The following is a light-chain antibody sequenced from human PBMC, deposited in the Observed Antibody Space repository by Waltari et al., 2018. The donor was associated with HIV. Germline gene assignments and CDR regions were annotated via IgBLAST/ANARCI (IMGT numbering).Light chain of an antibody. CDR2: GAY. CDR1: DKIGAR. Sequence: IRMTQSPPSLSASTGDSVTISCRASDKIGARLDWYHQKPGKAPALLIFGAYSLQSGVPSRFSGSASGTEFALTISCVQAEDFGTFFCEQYNSFPFTFGQGTRLE. CDR3: EQYNSFPFT. J-gene: IGKJ5*01. V-gene: IGKV1-8*01.